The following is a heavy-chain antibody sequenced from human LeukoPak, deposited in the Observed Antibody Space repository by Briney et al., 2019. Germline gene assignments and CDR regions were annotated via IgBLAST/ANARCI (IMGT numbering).Heavy chain of an antibody. J-gene: IGHJ6*02. V-gene: IGHV3-33*01. CDR3: ARDRGYDILTPNGYGMDV. CDR1: GFTFSSYG. CDR2: IWYDGSNK. Sequence: GGSLRLSCAASGFTFSSYGMHWVRQAPGKGLEWVAVIWYDGSNKYYADSVKGRFTISRDNSKNTLYLQMNSLGAEDTAVYYCARDRGYDILTPNGYGMDVWGQGTTVTVSS. D-gene: IGHD3-9*01.